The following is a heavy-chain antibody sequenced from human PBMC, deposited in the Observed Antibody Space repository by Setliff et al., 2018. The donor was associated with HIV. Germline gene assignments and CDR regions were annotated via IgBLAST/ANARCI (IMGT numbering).Heavy chain of an antibody. CDR1: GGSISSYY. Sequence: SETLSLTCTVSGGSISSYYWSRIRQPPGKGLEWIGYIYYSGSTNYNPSLKSRVTISVDTSRNQFSLKLTSVTAADTAIYYCVALVPGGGGRGPWGQGTLVTVSS. CDR3: VALVPGGGGRGP. V-gene: IGHV4-59*03. D-gene: IGHD2-15*01. CDR2: IYYSGST. J-gene: IGHJ5*02.